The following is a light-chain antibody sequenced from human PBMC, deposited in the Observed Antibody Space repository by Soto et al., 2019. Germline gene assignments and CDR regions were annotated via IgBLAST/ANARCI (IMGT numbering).Light chain of an antibody. CDR1: QSISTW. Sequence: DIQMTQSPSTLSASVGDRVTITCRASQSISTWLAWYQQKPGEAPRLLIYDASRVKSGVPSRFSGSGSGKAFTLTISSLQPDDFGTYYCQQYNSFSTFGQGTKVDIK. CDR2: DAS. CDR3: QQYNSFST. J-gene: IGKJ1*01. V-gene: IGKV1-5*01.